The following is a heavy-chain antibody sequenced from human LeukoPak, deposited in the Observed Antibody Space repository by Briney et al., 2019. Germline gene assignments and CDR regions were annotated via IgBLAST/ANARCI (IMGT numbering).Heavy chain of an antibody. V-gene: IGHV4-59*08. CDR1: GGSLNSYY. CDR3: ARRGYYGSGAYDT. CDR2: VYHSGSA. J-gene: IGHJ3*01. Sequence: SETLSLTCTVSGGSLNSYYWGWIRQPPGKGLEWIGNVYHSGSAIHNPSLESRVTISVDRSKNQFSLNLSSVTAADTAVYYCARRGYYGSGAYDTWGQGTMFIVSS. D-gene: IGHD3-10*01.